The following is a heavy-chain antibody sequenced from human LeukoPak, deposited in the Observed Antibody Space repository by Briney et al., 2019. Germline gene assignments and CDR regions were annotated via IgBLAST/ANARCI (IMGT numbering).Heavy chain of an antibody. CDR3: ARSNYYASSGYSPFDY. Sequence: SETLSLTCTVSGGSISSGDYYWSWIRQPPGKGLEWIGYIYYSGSTYYNPSLKSRVTISVDTSKNQFSPKLSSVTAADTAVYYCARSNYYASSGYSPFDYWGQGTLVTVSS. V-gene: IGHV4-30-4*01. CDR2: IYYSGST. D-gene: IGHD3-22*01. CDR1: GGSISSGDYY. J-gene: IGHJ4*02.